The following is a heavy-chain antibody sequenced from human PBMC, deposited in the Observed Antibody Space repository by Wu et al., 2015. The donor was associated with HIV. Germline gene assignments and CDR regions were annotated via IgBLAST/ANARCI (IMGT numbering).Heavy chain of an antibody. CDR2: ISPLFGTP. J-gene: IGHJ4*02. Sequence: QVHLVQSGAEVKKSGSSVKVSCKASESTFTSYVITWVRQAPGQGLEWMGGISPLFGTPDYAQKFQDRVTITTDESTRTAYMELSSLRSEDTAVYYCARGLVDSSNMEYYFDYWGQGTLVTVSS. D-gene: IGHD6-13*01. V-gene: IGHV1-69*05. CDR3: ARGLVDSSNMEYYFDY. CDR1: ESTFTSYV.